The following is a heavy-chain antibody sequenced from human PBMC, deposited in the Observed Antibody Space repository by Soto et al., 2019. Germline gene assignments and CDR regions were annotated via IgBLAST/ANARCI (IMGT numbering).Heavy chain of an antibody. CDR1: GVSFTSYP. CDR3: ARGIGVITNEGHFFDY. Sequence: QVQLVESGGGVVQPGRSLRLSCAASGVSFTSYPMHWVRQAPGKGLEWVAFISSDGNNKDYADSVKGRITISRDNSKDTLYLHMDSLTVDDTAVYYCARGIGVITNEGHFFDYWGQGTLVTVSS. D-gene: IGHD2-8*01. V-gene: IGHV3-30*04. J-gene: IGHJ4*02. CDR2: ISSDGNNK.